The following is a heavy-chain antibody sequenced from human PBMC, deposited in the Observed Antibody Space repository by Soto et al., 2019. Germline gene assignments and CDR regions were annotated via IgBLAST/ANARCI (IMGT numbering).Heavy chain of an antibody. CDR1: GGSFSGYY. Sequence: SETLSLTCAVYGGSFSGYYWSWIRQPPGKGLEWIGEINHSGSTNYNPSLKSRVTISVDTSKNQFSLKLSSVTAADTAVYYCARGRSNLYYYYYYMDVWGKGTTVTVSS. CDR2: INHSGST. D-gene: IGHD4-4*01. CDR3: ARGRSNLYYYYYYMDV. V-gene: IGHV4-34*01. J-gene: IGHJ6*03.